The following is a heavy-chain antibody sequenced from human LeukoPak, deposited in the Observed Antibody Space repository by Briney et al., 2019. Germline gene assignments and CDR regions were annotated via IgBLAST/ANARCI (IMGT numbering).Heavy chain of an antibody. J-gene: IGHJ4*02. CDR3: AKVRAAYSSSWYSYFDY. V-gene: IGHV3-66*01. CDR2: IYSGGST. Sequence: PGGSLRLSCAASGFTVSSNYMSWVRQAPGKGLEWVSVIYSGGSTYYADSVKGRFTISRDNSKNTLYLQMNSLRAEDTAVYYCAKVRAAYSSSWYSYFDYWGQGTLVTVSS. CDR1: GFTVSSNY. D-gene: IGHD6-13*01.